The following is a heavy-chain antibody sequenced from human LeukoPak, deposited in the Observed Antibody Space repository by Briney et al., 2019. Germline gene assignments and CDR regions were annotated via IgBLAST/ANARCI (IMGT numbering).Heavy chain of an antibody. Sequence: GGSLRLSCVASGFTFSDYYMSWIRQAPGKGLEWVSYISSSSSYTNYADSVKGRFTISRDNAKNSLYQQMNSLRAEDTAVYYCARDIGGEGYDFDYWGQGTLVTVSS. CDR1: GFTFSDYY. CDR3: ARDIGGEGYDFDY. D-gene: IGHD5-12*01. V-gene: IGHV3-11*06. CDR2: ISSSSSYT. J-gene: IGHJ4*02.